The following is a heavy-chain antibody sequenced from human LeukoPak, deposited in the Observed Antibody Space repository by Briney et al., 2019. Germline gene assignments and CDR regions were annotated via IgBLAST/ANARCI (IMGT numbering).Heavy chain of an antibody. CDR1: GGTFISYA. Sequence: SVKVSCKASGGTFISYAISWVRQAPGQGLEWMGGIIPIFGTANYAQKFQGRVTITADESTSTAYMELRSLRSDDTAVYYCARAYVWGSYRGNGFDYWGQGTLVTVSS. J-gene: IGHJ4*02. CDR3: ARAYVWGSYRGNGFDY. CDR2: IIPIFGTA. D-gene: IGHD3-16*02. V-gene: IGHV1-69*13.